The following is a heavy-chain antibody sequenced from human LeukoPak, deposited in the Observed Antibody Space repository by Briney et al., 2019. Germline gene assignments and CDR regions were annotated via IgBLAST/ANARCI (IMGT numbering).Heavy chain of an antibody. CDR1: GFRFENFP. CDR3: ARDLCTTTSCLDH. V-gene: IGHV3-33*01. CDR2: IWYDGTKK. D-gene: IGHD2-2*01. J-gene: IGHJ4*02. Sequence: PGRSLRLSCAGSGFRFENFPMHWVRQAPGKGLEWVAVIWYDGTKKYYADSVKGRFTISRDDSKNTLYLQMNSLRAEDTAVYYCARDLCTTTSCLDHWGQGTLVTVSS.